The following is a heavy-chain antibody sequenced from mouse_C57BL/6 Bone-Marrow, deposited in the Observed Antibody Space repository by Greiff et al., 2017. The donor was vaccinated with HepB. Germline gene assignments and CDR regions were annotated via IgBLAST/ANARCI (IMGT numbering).Heavy chain of an antibody. J-gene: IGHJ3*01. CDR1: GYTFTSYW. V-gene: IGHV1-69*01. Sequence: QVQLQQPGAELVMPGASVKLSCKASGYTFTSYWMHWVKQRPGQGLEWIGEIDPSDSYTNYNQKFKGKSTLTVDKSSSTAYMQLSSLASEDSSVYYCARGRQLLAYWGQGTLVTVSA. D-gene: IGHD3-2*01. CDR2: IDPSDSYT. CDR3: ARGRQLLAY.